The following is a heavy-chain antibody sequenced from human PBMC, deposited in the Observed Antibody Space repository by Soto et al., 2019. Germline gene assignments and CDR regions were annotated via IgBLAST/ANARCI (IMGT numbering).Heavy chain of an antibody. V-gene: IGHV1-3*01. CDR3: ARGIWVATSASYYFDN. J-gene: IGHJ4*02. Sequence: GASVKVSCKASGYTFTSYAMHWVRQAPGQRLEWMGWINAGNGNTKYSQKFQGRVTITRDTSASTAYMELSSLRSEDTAVYFCARGIWVATSASYYFDNWGQGTQVTVS. D-gene: IGHD5-12*01. CDR2: INAGNGNT. CDR1: GYTFTSYA.